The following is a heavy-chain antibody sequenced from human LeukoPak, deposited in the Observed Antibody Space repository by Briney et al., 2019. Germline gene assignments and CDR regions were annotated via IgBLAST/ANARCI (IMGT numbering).Heavy chain of an antibody. V-gene: IGHV3-30*02. CDR1: GFTFSSYG. Sequence: GGSLRLSCAASGFTFSSYGMHWVRQAPGKGLEWVAFIRYDGSNKYYADSVKGRFTISRDNSKNTLYLQMNSLRAEDTAIYYCAHHGGGTIRIAAFDIWGQGTMVTVSS. D-gene: IGHD3-3*01. J-gene: IGHJ3*02. CDR2: IRYDGSNK. CDR3: AHHGGGTIRIAAFDI.